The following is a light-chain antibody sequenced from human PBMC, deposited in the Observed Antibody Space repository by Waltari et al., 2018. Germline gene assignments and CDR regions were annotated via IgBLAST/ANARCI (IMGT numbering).Light chain of an antibody. CDR2: KAS. CDR3: QHYDATWT. Sequence: DIQMTQSPSTLSASVGDRVTITCRASQNIVRQLDWYQQKPGKAPRLLIYKASKLENGVPSRFSGSGSGTEFSLTISSLQPDDFATYYCQHYDATWTFGRGTKVEI. V-gene: IGKV1-5*03. CDR1: QNIVRQ. J-gene: IGKJ1*01.